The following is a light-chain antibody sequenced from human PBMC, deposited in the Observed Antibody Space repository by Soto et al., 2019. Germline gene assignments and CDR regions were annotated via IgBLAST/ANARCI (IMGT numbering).Light chain of an antibody. V-gene: IGKV3-20*01. Sequence: EIVLTQSPGTLSLSPGERATLSCRASQTVSSNYLAWYQQKLGQAPRLLIYGASSRATGIPDRFSGSGSGTDFTLTISRLEPEDFAVYYCQQYGNSPYTFGQGTKLEIK. CDR2: GAS. CDR3: QQYGNSPYT. J-gene: IGKJ2*01. CDR1: QTVSSNY.